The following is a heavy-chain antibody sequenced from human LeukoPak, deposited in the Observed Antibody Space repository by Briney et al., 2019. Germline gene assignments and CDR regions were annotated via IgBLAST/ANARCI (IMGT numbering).Heavy chain of an antibody. J-gene: IGHJ4*02. V-gene: IGHV4-39*01. Sequence: PSETLSLTCTVSGGSISSSSYYWGWIRQPPGKGLEWIGSIYYSGSTYYNPSLKSRVTISVDTSKNQFSLKLSSVTAADTAVYYCASTQQLVDYWGQGTLVTVSS. CDR1: GGSISSSSYY. D-gene: IGHD6-6*01. CDR2: IYYSGST. CDR3: ASTQQLVDY.